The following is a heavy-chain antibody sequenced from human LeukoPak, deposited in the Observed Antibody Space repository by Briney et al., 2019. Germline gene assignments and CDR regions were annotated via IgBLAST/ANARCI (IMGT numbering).Heavy chain of an antibody. CDR1: GGSISSGDYY. CDR2: IYYSGST. V-gene: IGHV4-30-4*01. CDR3: ARHLSPSPAFDI. D-gene: IGHD2/OR15-2a*01. Sequence: PSQALSLTCTVSGGSISSGDYYWSWIRQPPGKGLEWIGYIYYSGSTNYNPSLKSRVTISVDTSKNQFSLKVSSVTAADTAMYYCARHLSPSPAFDIWGQGTMVTVSS. J-gene: IGHJ3*02.